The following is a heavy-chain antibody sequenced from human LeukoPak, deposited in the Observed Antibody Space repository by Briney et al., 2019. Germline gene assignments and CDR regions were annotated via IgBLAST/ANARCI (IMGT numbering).Heavy chain of an antibody. CDR3: ASRYCSGGSCYCDGY. CDR2: ISSSSSYI. V-gene: IGHV3-21*01. J-gene: IGHJ4*02. Sequence: PGGSLSLSCAASGFSFNTYSMNWVRQAPGKGLEWVSSISSSSSYIYYADSVKGRFTISRDNAKSSLYLQMNSPRAEDTAVYYCASRYCSGGSCYCDGYWGQGTLVTVSS. D-gene: IGHD2-15*01. CDR1: GFSFNTYS.